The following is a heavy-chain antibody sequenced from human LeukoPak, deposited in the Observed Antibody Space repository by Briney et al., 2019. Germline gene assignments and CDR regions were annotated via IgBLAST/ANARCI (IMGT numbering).Heavy chain of an antibody. CDR2: ISSSGSTI. V-gene: IGHV3-48*03. Sequence: GGSLRLSCAASGFTFSSYEMNWVRQAPGKGLEWVSYISSSGSTIYYADSVKGRFTISRDNAKNSLYLQMNSLRAEDTAVYYCHVHYDILTGYYIGDYWGQGTLVTVSS. D-gene: IGHD3-9*01. CDR3: HVHYDILTGYYIGDY. CDR1: GFTFSSYE. J-gene: IGHJ4*02.